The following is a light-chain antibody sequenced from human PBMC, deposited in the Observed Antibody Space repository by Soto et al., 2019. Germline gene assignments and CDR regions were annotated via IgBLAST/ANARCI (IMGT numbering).Light chain of an antibody. V-gene: IGKV1-33*01. CDR2: DAT. CDR3: HQYDSLPTT. J-gene: IGKJ5*01. Sequence: DSRMTQSTSSRSASVGDRVTITCQASQDINNYLNWYQQKPGKAPKLLIFDATNLETGVPSRFSGGGSRTHFSFTISCLQPEDFATYYCHQYDSLPTTFGQGTRLEIK. CDR1: QDINNY.